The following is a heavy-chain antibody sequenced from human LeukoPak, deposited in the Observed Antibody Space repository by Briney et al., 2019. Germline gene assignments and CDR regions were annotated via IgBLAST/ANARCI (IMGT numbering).Heavy chain of an antibody. Sequence: SVKVSCKASGYTFTSYYMHWVRQAPGQGLEWMGGIIPIFGTANYAQKFQGRVTITADESTSTAYMELSSLRSEDTAVYYCARSTDSSGYYGYWGQGTLVTVSS. CDR2: IIPIFGTA. CDR3: ARSTDSSGYYGY. D-gene: IGHD3-22*01. V-gene: IGHV1-69*13. CDR1: GYTFTSYY. J-gene: IGHJ4*02.